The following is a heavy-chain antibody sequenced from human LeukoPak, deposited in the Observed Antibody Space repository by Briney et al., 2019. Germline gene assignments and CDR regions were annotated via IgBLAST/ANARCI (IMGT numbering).Heavy chain of an antibody. CDR2: ISWNSGSI. D-gene: IGHD3-22*01. V-gene: IGHV3-9*01. J-gene: IGHJ4*02. CDR3: AKAAYYDSSGYLDY. Sequence: GGSLRLSCAASGFTFDDYAMHWVRQAPGKGLEWVSGISWNSGSIGYADSVKGRLTISRDNAKNSLYLQMNSLRAEDTALYYCAKAAYYDSSGYLDYWGQGTLVTVSS. CDR1: GFTFDDYA.